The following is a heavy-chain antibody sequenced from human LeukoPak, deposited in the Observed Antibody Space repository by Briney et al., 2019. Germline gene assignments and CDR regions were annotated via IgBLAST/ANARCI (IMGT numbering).Heavy chain of an antibody. J-gene: IGHJ6*03. D-gene: IGHD3-22*01. V-gene: IGHV3-48*04. Sequence: GGSLRLSCAASGFTVSSNCMSWVRQAPGKGLEWVSYISSSGSTIYYADSVKGRFTISRDNAKNSLYLQMNSLRAEDTAVYYCARVGRYYDSSGYYLMPYYYYYYMDVWGKGTTVTISS. CDR3: ARVGRYYDSSGYYLMPYYYYYYMDV. CDR1: GFTVSSNC. CDR2: ISSSGSTI.